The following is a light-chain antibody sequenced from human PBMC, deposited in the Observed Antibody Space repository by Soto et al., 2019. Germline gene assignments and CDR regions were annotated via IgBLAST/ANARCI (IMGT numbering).Light chain of an antibody. CDR3: SSYTSSSTLGV. CDR2: DVS. CDR1: SSGVGGYNY. V-gene: IGLV2-14*01. Sequence: QSALTQPASVSGSPGQSITISCTGTSSGVGGYNYVSWYQQHPGKAPKLMIYDVSNRPSGVSNRFSGSKSGNTASLTISGLQAEDEADYYCSSYTSSSTLGVFGGGTKLTV. J-gene: IGLJ2*01.